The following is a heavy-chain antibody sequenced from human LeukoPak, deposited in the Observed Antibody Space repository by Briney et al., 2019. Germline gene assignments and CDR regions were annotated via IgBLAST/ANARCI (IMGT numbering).Heavy chain of an antibody. Sequence: GGSLRLSCAASGFTFSTSWMHWVRQAPGEGLIWVSRISSDGNSISYEDSVKGRFTISRDNAKNTLYLQMNSLRAEDTAVYYCAGGRGSSSWYWGQGTLVTVSS. V-gene: IGHV3-74*01. J-gene: IGHJ4*02. D-gene: IGHD6-13*01. CDR2: ISSDGNSI. CDR1: GFTFSTSW. CDR3: AGGRGSSSWY.